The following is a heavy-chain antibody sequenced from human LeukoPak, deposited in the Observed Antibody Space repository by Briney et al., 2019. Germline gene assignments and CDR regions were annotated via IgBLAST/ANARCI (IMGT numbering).Heavy chain of an antibody. CDR1: GFAFSSYG. CDR3: AKSSSGYYYDY. Sequence: GGSLRLSCAASGFAFSSYGMSWVRQAPGKGLEWVSTITDSGRTTYYADSVKGRFTISRDDSKDTLYLHMNSLRVEDTAVYYCAKSSSGYYYDYWGQGTLVTVSS. CDR2: ITDSGRTT. J-gene: IGHJ4*02. D-gene: IGHD3-22*01. V-gene: IGHV3-23*01.